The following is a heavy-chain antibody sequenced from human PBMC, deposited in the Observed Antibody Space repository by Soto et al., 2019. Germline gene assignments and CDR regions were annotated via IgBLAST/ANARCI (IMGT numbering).Heavy chain of an antibody. CDR2: IYYTGST. CDR3: ATPHRGYSASGDPWRYFDS. Sequence: QLQLQESGPGLVRPSQTLSLTCTVSGGSITSSSYYWGWVRQPPEKGLDWIGAIYYTGSTYYNPSLKSRVTIFVDTSKNQFSLRLASVTAADTAVYYCATPHRGYSASGDPWRYFDSWGQGTLVTVSS. CDR1: GGSITSSSYY. J-gene: IGHJ4*02. D-gene: IGHD5-12*01. V-gene: IGHV4-39*01.